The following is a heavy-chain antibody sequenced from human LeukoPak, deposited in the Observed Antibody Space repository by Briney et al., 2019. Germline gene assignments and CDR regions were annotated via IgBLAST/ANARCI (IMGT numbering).Heavy chain of an antibody. V-gene: IGHV4-39*01. CDR3: ARGEVYGMDV. CDR1: GGSISSYY. Sequence: SETLSLTCTVSGGSISSYYWGWIRQPPGKGLEWIGSIYYSGSTYYNPSLKSRVTISVDTSKNQFSLKLSSVTAADTAVYYCARGEVYGMDVWGQGTTVTVSS. CDR2: IYYSGST. J-gene: IGHJ6*02.